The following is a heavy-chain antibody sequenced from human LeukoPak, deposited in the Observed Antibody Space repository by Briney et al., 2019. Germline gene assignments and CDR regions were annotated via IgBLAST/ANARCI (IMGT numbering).Heavy chain of an antibody. CDR1: GGSISSYY. J-gene: IGHJ3*02. Sequence: PSETLSLTCTVSGGSISSYYWNWIRKPPGRGLEWIGYIYYSGSTNYNPSLKSRVTISVDTSKNQFSLKLSFVTAADTAVYYCARGSIEARNDAFDISGQGTMVTVSS. CDR2: IYYSGST. V-gene: IGHV4-59*01. D-gene: IGHD6-6*01. CDR3: ARGSIEARNDAFDI.